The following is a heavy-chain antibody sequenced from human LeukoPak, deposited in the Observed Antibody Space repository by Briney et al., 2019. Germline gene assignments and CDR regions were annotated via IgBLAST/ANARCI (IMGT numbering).Heavy chain of an antibody. CDR2: ISPRGDIT. J-gene: IGHJ4*02. CDR3: AKDDAWLQFGE. V-gene: IGHV3-23*01. D-gene: IGHD3-10*01. Sequence: PGGSLRLSCAASGFTFDDYGMNWVRQAPGKGLEWVSGISPRGDITYYADSVKGRFTVSRDNFKNTLYLEVISLTAEDTAVYYCAKDDAWLQFGEWSQGTLVTVSS. CDR1: GFTFDDYG.